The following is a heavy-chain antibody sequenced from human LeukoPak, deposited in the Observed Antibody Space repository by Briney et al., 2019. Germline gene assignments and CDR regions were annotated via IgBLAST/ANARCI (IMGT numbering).Heavy chain of an antibody. CDR2: MNPNSGNT. CDR1: GCTFTSYD. D-gene: IGHD6-13*01. J-gene: IGHJ4*02. Sequence: ASVQVSCKATGCTFTSYDINWVRQATGQGLEWMGWMNPNSGNTGYAQKFQGRVTMTRNTSISTAYMELSSLRSEDTAVYYCARGFPRAYSSSWYYFDYWGQGTLVTVSS. CDR3: ARGFPRAYSSSWYYFDY. V-gene: IGHV1-8*01.